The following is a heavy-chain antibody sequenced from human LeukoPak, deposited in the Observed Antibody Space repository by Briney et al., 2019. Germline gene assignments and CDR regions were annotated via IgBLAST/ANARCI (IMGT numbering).Heavy chain of an antibody. CDR1: GYTFTGYY. V-gene: IGHV1-2*02. Sequence: ASVKVSCKASGYTFTGYYLHWVRQAPGQGLEWMGWINPNSGGTTYAQKFQGRVTMTRDTSISTAYMELSSLRSDDTAVYYCARGIAARRIDPWGQGTLVTVSS. D-gene: IGHD6-6*01. CDR3: ARGIAARRIDP. J-gene: IGHJ5*02. CDR2: INPNSGGT.